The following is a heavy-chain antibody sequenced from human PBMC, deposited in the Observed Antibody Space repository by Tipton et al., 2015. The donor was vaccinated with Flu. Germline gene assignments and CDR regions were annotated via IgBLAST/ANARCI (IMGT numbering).Heavy chain of an antibody. Sequence: TLSLTCTVSSGSIRSTNYFCAWIRQPPGKRLELIGSIYPSGTTYYNPSLKSRVTISVDMSKSQFSLMLRSVTAADTAIYYCARLSYYDVDLKNFYFDHWGQGVLVTVSS. CDR1: SGSIRSTNYF. J-gene: IGHJ4*02. CDR3: ARLSYYDVDLKNFYFDH. D-gene: IGHD3-10*02. CDR2: IYPSGTT. V-gene: IGHV4-39*01.